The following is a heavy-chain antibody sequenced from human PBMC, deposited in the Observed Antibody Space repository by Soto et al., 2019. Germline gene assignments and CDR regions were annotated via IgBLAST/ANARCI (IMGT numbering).Heavy chain of an antibody. CDR3: AKRIMATIGHFDS. D-gene: IGHD5-12*01. V-gene: IGHV3-30-3*01. CDR2: ISYDGSNK. CDR1: GFTFSSYA. J-gene: IGHJ4*02. Sequence: PGGSLRLSCAASGFTFSSYAMHWVRQAPGKGLEWVAVISYDGSNKYYADSVKGRFTISRDNSKNTLYLQMNSLRAEDTAVYYCAKRIMATIGHFDSWGQGTLVTVSS.